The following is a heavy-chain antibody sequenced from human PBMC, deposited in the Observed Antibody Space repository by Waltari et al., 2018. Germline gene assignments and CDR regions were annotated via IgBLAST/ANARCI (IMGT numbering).Heavy chain of an antibody. CDR1: GFPFSIYW. V-gene: IGHV3-7*03. CDR3: ARSQRHSFEI. J-gene: IGHJ3*02. CDR2: IKEDGTDT. D-gene: IGHD3-3*02. Sequence: EVQLVESGGGLVQPGGSLRLSCAASGFPFSIYWMTWVRQAPGGGLKWVSNIKEDGTDTYYVDSVKGRFTISKDNAENSLYLQMNSLRVEDTAIYYCARSQRHSFEICGQGTMVTVSS.